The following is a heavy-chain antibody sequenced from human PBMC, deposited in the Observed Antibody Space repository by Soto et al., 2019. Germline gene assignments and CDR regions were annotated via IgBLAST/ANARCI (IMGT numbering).Heavy chain of an antibody. V-gene: IGHV4-31*03. J-gene: IGHJ4*02. CDR1: GGSISSGGYY. Sequence: SETLSLTCTVSGGSISSGGYYWSWIRQHPGKGLEWIGYIYYSGSTYYNPSLKSRVTISVDTSKNQFSLKLSSVTAADTAVYYCACTRRDGYNYNYWGQGTLVTVSS. D-gene: IGHD2-21*01. CDR3: ACTRRDGYNYNY. CDR2: IYYSGST.